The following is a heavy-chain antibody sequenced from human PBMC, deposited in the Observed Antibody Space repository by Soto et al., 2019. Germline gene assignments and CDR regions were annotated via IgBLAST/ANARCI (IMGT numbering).Heavy chain of an antibody. CDR3: AKDLRTTISDYGMDV. CDR1: GFTFGSHG. V-gene: IGHV3-30*18. J-gene: IGHJ6*02. D-gene: IGHD2-21*01. Sequence: QVQLVESGGGLVQPGGSLRLTCVASGFTFGSHGMHWVRQAPGKGLEWVAVISYDETNEYYVDSVKGRFTISRDNAKSTLYLQMNRLIPEDTAVYKCAKDLRTTISDYGMDVWGQGTTVTVSS. CDR2: ISYDETNE.